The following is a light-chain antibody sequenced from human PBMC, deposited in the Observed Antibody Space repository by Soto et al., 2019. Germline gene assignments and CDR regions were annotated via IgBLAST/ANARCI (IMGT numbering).Light chain of an antibody. J-gene: IGLJ3*02. Sequence: QSALTQPASVSGPPGQSITISCTGTSSDVGAYNYVAWYQHHPGKAPKLMIYDVSNRPSGVSNRFSASKSGNTASLTISGLQAEDEADYYCSSYTSSRTRVFGGGTKLTVL. V-gene: IGLV2-14*03. CDR3: SSYTSSRTRV. CDR2: DVS. CDR1: SSDVGAYNY.